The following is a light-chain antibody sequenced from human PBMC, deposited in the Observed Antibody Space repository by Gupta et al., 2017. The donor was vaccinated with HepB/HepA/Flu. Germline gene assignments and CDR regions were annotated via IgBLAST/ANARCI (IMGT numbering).Light chain of an antibody. J-gene: IGKJ3*01. CDR3: QQYGTIPPT. Sequence: ELVLPQSPGTLSLSPAETATLSCRASQSGTSNYLAWYQHKGGQAPRLLIYGASTRATGIPDRFSGSGSGTDFTLTISRLEPEDFAAYYCQQYGTIPPTFGPGTKVEIE. V-gene: IGKV3-20*01. CDR1: QSGTSNY. CDR2: GAS.